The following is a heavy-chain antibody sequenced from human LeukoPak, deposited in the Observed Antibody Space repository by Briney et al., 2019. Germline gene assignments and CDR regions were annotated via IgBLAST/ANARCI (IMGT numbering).Heavy chain of an antibody. J-gene: IGHJ4*02. CDR1: GFTVSSNY. Sequence: PGESLRLSCAASGFTVSSNYMSWVRQAPGKGLEWVSVIYSGGSTSYADSVKGRFTISRDNSKNTLFLQMNSLRAEDTAVYYCAKDVESGRSADYWGQGTLVTVSS. D-gene: IGHD3-10*01. CDR3: AKDVESGRSADY. V-gene: IGHV3-53*01. CDR2: IYSGGST.